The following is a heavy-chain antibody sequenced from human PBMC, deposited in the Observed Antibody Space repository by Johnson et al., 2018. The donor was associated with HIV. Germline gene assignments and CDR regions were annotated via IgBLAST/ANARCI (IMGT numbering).Heavy chain of an antibody. CDR2: ITSKTVGGTT. CDR1: GFTFSNAW. V-gene: IGHV3-15*01. Sequence: MQLVESGGGLVQPGGSLRLSCAASGFTFSNAWMSWVRQAPGKGLEWVGRITSKTVGGTTDYAAPVKVRFTISRDDSKNTLYLQMNSLKTEDTAVYYCTTEWWSYAFDIWGQGTMVTVSS. J-gene: IGHJ3*02. D-gene: IGHD2-15*01. CDR3: TTEWWSYAFDI.